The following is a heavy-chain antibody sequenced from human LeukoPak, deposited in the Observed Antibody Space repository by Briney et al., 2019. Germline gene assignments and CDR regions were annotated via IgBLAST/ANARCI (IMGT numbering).Heavy chain of an antibody. CDR3: ARVSGATITTYYGMDV. Sequence: SETLSLTCTVSGGSISSYYWSWIRQPPGKGLEWIGNIHYSGSTNYNPSLKSRVTISIDTSKNQFSLRLSSVTAVDTAVYYCARVSGATITTYYGMDVWGQGTTVTVS. D-gene: IGHD5-12*01. CDR1: GGSISSYY. CDR2: IHYSGST. V-gene: IGHV4-59*01. J-gene: IGHJ6*02.